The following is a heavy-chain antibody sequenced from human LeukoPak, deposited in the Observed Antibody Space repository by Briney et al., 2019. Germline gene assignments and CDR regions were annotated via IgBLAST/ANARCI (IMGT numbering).Heavy chain of an antibody. D-gene: IGHD6-19*01. Sequence: SETLSLTCAVYGGTFSGYYWSWIRQPPGKRLEWVGESNDSGGTNYNPSLKSRVTISVDTSKNQFSLKLTSVTAADTAVYYCARDRLRLLPAFDIWGQGTMVTVSS. CDR1: GGTFSGYY. V-gene: IGHV4-34*01. CDR3: ARDRLRLLPAFDI. J-gene: IGHJ3*02. CDR2: SNDSGGT.